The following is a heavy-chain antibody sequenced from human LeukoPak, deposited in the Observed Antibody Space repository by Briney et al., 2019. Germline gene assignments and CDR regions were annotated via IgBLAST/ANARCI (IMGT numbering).Heavy chain of an antibody. J-gene: IGHJ4*02. CDR2: ISWNSGSI. CDR1: GFTFDDYA. V-gene: IGHV3-9*01. CDR3: AKAKTYYYGSGSYRYFDY. Sequence: PGRSLRLSCAASGFTFDDYAMHWVRQAPGKGLEWVSGISWNSGSIGYADSVKGRFTISRDNAKNSLYLQMNSLRAEDTALYYCAKAKTYYYGSGSYRYFDYWGQGTPVTVSS. D-gene: IGHD3-10*01.